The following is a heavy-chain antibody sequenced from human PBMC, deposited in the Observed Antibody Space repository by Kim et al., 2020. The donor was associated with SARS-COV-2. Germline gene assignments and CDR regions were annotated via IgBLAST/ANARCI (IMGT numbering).Heavy chain of an antibody. CDR2: INPSGGST. D-gene: IGHD6-13*01. J-gene: IGHJ2*01. V-gene: IGHV1-46*01. Sequence: ASVKVSCKASGYTFTSYYMHWVRQAPGQGLEWMGIINPSGGSTSYAQKFQGRVTMTRDTSTSTVYMELSSLRSEYTAVYYCARVPLAAAGPYWYFDLWGRGTLVTVSS. CDR3: ARVPLAAAGPYWYFDL. CDR1: GYTFTSYY.